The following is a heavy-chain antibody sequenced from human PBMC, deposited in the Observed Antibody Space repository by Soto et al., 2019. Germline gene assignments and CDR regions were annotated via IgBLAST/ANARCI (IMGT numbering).Heavy chain of an antibody. CDR3: ARDWLYGDYDYSYYYYYGMDV. J-gene: IGHJ6*02. V-gene: IGHV3-30-3*01. Sequence: GGSLRLSCAASGFTFSSYAMHWVRQAPGKGLEWVAVISYDGSNKYYADSVKGRFTISRDNSKNTLYLQMNSLRAEDTAVYYCARDWLYGDYDYSYYYYYGMDVWGQGTTVTVSS. D-gene: IGHD4-17*01. CDR2: ISYDGSNK. CDR1: GFTFSSYA.